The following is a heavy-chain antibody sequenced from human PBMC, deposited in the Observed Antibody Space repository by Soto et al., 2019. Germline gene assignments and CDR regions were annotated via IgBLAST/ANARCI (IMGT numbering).Heavy chain of an antibody. Sequence: GGSLRLSCAASGFTFSTYNMNWVRQAPGEGLEWVSSITSSSSSIYYGDSVKGRFTISRDNAKNSLYLQMNSLRAEDTAVYYCARVAVLRFLEWSRNPDSYYYMDVWGKGTTVTVSS. CDR1: GFTFSTYN. CDR2: ITSSSSSI. D-gene: IGHD3-3*01. J-gene: IGHJ6*03. V-gene: IGHV3-21*01. CDR3: ARVAVLRFLEWSRNPDSYYYMDV.